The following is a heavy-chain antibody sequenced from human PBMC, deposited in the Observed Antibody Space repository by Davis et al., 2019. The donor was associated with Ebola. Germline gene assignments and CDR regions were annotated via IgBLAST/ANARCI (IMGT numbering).Heavy chain of an antibody. J-gene: IGHJ4*02. CDR2: ISGYNGHT. D-gene: IGHD6-13*01. V-gene: IGHV1-18*01. CDR1: GYSFTSYG. Sequence: ASVKVSCKASGYSFTSYGINWVRQAPGQGLEWMGWISGYNGHTNYAQKFQGRVTMTTDTSTSTGYMEVRSLRSDDTAVYYCARDFSIASAGTVGYWGQGTLVTVSS. CDR3: ARDFSIASAGTVGY.